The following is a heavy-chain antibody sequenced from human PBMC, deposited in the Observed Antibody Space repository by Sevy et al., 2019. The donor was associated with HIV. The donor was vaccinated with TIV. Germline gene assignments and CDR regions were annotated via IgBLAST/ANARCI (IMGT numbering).Heavy chain of an antibody. CDR2: IYYSGST. CDR1: GGSISSGGYY. D-gene: IGHD1-26*01. V-gene: IGHV4-31*03. J-gene: IGHJ4*02. CDR3: ARVNFEPPLEYIGSYPYYFDY. Sequence: SETLSLTCTVSGGSISSGGYYWSWIRQHPGKGLEWIGYIYYSGSTYYNPSLKSRVTISVDTSKNQFSLKLSSVTAADTAVYYCARVNFEPPLEYIGSYPYYFDYWGQGTLVTVSS.